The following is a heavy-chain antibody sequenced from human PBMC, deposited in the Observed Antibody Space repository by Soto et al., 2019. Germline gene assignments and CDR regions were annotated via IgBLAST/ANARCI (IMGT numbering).Heavy chain of an antibody. CDR3: ARGGGSDSFDY. V-gene: IGHV4-30-2*01. CDR2: INHLETT. Sequence: SETLSLTCTVSGASITYGGYSWSWIRQTPGKGLEWIGYINHLETTLCNPSFESRLTLSIDRAKNQFSLKLHSMSAADRAVYFCARGGGSDSFDYWGQGILVTVSS. CDR1: GASITYGGYS. J-gene: IGHJ4*02. D-gene: IGHD1-26*01.